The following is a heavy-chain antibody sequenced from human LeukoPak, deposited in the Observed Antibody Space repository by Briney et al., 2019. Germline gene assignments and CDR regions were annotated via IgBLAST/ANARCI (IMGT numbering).Heavy chain of an antibody. CDR1: GFTFSSYS. CDR2: ISSSGSTI. J-gene: IGHJ6*02. CDR3: AREPASYYYGMDV. Sequence: GGSLRLSCAASGFTFSSYSMNWVRQAPGKGLEWVSYISSSGSTIYYADSVKGRFTISRDNAKNSLYLQMDSLRAEDTAVYYCAREPASYYYGMDVWGQGTTVTVSS. D-gene: IGHD2-15*01. V-gene: IGHV3-48*04.